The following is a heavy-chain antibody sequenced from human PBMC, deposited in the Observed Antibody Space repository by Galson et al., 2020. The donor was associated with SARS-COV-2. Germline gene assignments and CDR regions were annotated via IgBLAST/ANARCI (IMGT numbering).Heavy chain of an antibody. CDR3: ASITWWAGPPDN. D-gene: IGHD2-15*01. J-gene: IGHJ4*02. V-gene: IGHV4-38-2*02. Sequence: SQTLSLTCTVSGYSISSGRYWGWIRQPPGKGLEWIGSVYHNENSYYNPSLESRLTISLEKSRNQFSLTLTSVTAADTAMYYCASITWWAGPPDNWGQGILLLVSS. CDR1: GYSISSGRY. CDR2: VYHNENS.